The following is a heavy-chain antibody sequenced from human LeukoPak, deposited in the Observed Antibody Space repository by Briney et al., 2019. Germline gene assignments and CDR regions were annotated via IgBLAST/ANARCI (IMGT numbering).Heavy chain of an antibody. CDR3: TRDFDFSSAI. Sequence: GGSLRLSCAASGFTFSSYWMHWVRQAPGKGLVWVSRISPDGSTTGHADSVKGRFATSRDNAKNTLFLQMNSLRAEDTAVYYCTRDFDFSSAIWGQGTLVTVSS. J-gene: IGHJ4*02. D-gene: IGHD3-3*01. CDR2: ISPDGSTT. CDR1: GFTFSSYW. V-gene: IGHV3-74*01.